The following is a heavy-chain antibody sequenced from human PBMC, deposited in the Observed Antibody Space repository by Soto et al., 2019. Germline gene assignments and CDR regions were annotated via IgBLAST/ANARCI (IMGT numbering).Heavy chain of an antibody. V-gene: IGHV4-39*01. CDR2: IYYRGST. D-gene: IGHD5-18*01. CDR3: ARGYGRNFDY. Sequence: SETLSLTCTVSGGSITSTTYYWGWIRQPPGKGLEWIGSIYYRGSTYYTPSLKSRVTISLDTSKNQFSLKLSSVTAADTAVYYCARGYGRNFDYWGQGTLVTVSS. CDR1: GGSITSTTYY. J-gene: IGHJ4*02.